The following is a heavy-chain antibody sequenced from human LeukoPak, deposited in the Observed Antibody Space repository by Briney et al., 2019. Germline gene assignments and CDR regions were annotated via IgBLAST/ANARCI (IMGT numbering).Heavy chain of an antibody. J-gene: IGHJ4*02. CDR3: ARGPPNWGYDY. CDR1: GHTFTSYD. Sequence: ASVKVSCKASGHTFTSYDFNWVRQATGRRPEWMGWMSPNSGDTGYAQKFQDRVTMTRNTSISTAYMELSSLRSDDTAVYYCARGPPNWGYDYWGPGTLVTVSS. V-gene: IGHV1-8*01. D-gene: IGHD7-27*01. CDR2: MSPNSGDT.